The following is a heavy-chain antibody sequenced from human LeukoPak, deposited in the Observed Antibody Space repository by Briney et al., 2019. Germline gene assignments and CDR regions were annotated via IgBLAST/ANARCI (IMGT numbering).Heavy chain of an antibody. CDR2: IRYDGSNK. CDR3: APIMITFGGVIPFDY. CDR1: GFTFSSYG. V-gene: IGHV3-30*02. Sequence: PGGSLRPSCAASGFTFSSYGMHWVRQAPGKGLEWVAFIRYDGSNKYYADSVKGRFTISRDNSKNTLYLQMNSLRAEDTAVYYCAPIMITFGGVIPFDYWGQGTLVTVSS. J-gene: IGHJ4*02. D-gene: IGHD3-16*02.